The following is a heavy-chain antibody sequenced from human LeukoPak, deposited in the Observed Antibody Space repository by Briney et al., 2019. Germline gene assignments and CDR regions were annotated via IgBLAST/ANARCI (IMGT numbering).Heavy chain of an antibody. D-gene: IGHD3-10*01. Sequence: QTGGSLRLSCAASGFTFDDYAMHWVRHAPGKGLEWVSGISWNSGSIGYADSVKGRFTISRDNAKNSLYLQMNSLRAEDTALYYCAKDMRRITMVRGVNHWGQGTLVTVSS. CDR1: GFTFDDYA. V-gene: IGHV3-9*01. CDR3: AKDMRRITMVRGVNH. CDR2: ISWNSGSI. J-gene: IGHJ5*02.